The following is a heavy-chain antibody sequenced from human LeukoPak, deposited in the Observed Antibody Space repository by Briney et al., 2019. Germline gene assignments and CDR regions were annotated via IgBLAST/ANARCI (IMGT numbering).Heavy chain of an antibody. Sequence: PGRSLRLSCAASGFTFDDYAMHWVRQAPGKGLEWVSGISWNSGSIGYADSVKGRFTISRDNAKNSLYLQMNSLRAEDTALYYCAKDMRAEHSYGYYYYYGMDVWGQGTTVTVSS. D-gene: IGHD5-18*01. CDR2: ISWNSGSI. J-gene: IGHJ6*02. CDR3: AKDMRAEHSYGYYYYYGMDV. V-gene: IGHV3-9*01. CDR1: GFTFDDYA.